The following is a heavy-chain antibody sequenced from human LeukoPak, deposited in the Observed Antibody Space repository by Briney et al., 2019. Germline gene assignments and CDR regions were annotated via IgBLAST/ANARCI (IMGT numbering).Heavy chain of an antibody. CDR1: GYSISSGYY. D-gene: IGHD5-18*01. V-gene: IGHV4-38-2*02. CDR3: ARFRSRGYSYGYDLDY. Sequence: SETLSLTCTVSGYSISSGYYRGWIRQPPGKGLEWIGSIYHSGSTYYNPSLKSRVTISVDTSKNQFSLKLSSVTAADTAVYYCARFRSRGYSYGYDLDYWGQGTLVTVSS. J-gene: IGHJ4*02. CDR2: IYHSGST.